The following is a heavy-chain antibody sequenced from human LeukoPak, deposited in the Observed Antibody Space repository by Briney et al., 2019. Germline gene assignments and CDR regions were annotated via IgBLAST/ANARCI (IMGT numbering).Heavy chain of an antibody. CDR2: IYTSGST. J-gene: IGHJ4*02. Sequence: PSETLSLTCTVSGGSISSYYWGWIRQPAGKGLEWIGRIYTSGSTKYNPSLKSRVTMSLDTSKNQFSLKLSSVTAADTAVYYCARDRSLGELTSESPSFDYWGQRTLVTLSS. V-gene: IGHV4-4*07. CDR1: GGSISSYY. CDR3: ARDRSLGELTSESPSFDY. D-gene: IGHD3-16*01.